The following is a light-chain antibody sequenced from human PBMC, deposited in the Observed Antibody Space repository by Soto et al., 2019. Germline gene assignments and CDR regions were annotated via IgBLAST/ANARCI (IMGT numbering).Light chain of an antibody. J-gene: IGKJ5*01. CDR3: QQRSNWPPGLT. CDR2: DAS. CDR1: QSVSSY. V-gene: IGKV3-11*01. Sequence: EIVLTQSPATLSLSPGERATLSCRASQSVSSYLAWYQQKPGQAPRLLIYDASNRATGIPARFSGSGSGTDVPLSISSLEPEDFAVYYCQQRSNWPPGLTFGQGTRLEIK.